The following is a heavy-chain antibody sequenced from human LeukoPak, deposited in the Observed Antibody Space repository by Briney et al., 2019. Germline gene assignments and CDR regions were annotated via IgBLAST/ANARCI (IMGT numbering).Heavy chain of an antibody. J-gene: IGHJ4*02. CDR3: VSFYETY. D-gene: IGHD2/OR15-2a*01. CDR1: GNYW. V-gene: IGHV3-74*01. Sequence: GGSLRLSCAASGNYWMHWVRQAPGKGLVWVSHINSDGSWTSYADSVKGRFTSSKDNAKNTVYLQMNSLRAEDTAVYYCVSFYETYWGRGTLVTVSS. CDR2: INSDGSWT.